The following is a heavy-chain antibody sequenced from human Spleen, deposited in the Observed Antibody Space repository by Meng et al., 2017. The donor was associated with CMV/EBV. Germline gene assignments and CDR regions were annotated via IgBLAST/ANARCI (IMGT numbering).Heavy chain of an antibody. J-gene: IGHJ5*02. Sequence: ASVKVSCKTSGYTFTSYAISWVRQAPGQGLEWMGWISIYNDNRNYAQKFQGRVTMTRDTSISTAYMELSRLRSDDTAVYYCARDISSGVTIFGVVIGSNWFDPWGQGTLVTVSS. CDR2: ISIYNDNR. D-gene: IGHD3-3*01. V-gene: IGHV1-18*01. CDR1: GYTFTSYA. CDR3: ARDISSGVTIFGVVIGSNWFDP.